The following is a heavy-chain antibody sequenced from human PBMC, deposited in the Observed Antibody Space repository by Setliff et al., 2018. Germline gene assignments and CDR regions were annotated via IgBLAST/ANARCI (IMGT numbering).Heavy chain of an antibody. V-gene: IGHV3-23*01. CDR3: ATDIVATIQAPRFDY. D-gene: IGHD5-12*01. J-gene: IGHJ4*02. CDR1: GFTFSTYY. CDR2: ISGSAQTT. Sequence: PGGSLRLSCAASGFTFSTYYMHWVRRPPGKGLEWVSMISGSAQTTYYADSVKGRFTISRDNSKNTVYLEMNSLRAEDTAVYYCATDIVATIQAPRFDYWGQGTLVTVSS.